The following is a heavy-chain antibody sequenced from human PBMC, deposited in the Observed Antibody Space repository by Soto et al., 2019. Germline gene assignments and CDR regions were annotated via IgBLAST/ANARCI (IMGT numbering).Heavy chain of an antibody. CDR2: INPDNGNT. D-gene: IGHD2-15*01. Sequence: GASGKVSCKGSGYTFTRYTMNWVRQAPGQRLEWMGWINPDNGNTKSSQKFQDRVIITRDTSASTAYMDLSSLRSEDAAVYYCARGIATGQLDPWGQGTLVTVSS. CDR3: ARGIATGQLDP. CDR1: GYTFTRYT. V-gene: IGHV1-3*01. J-gene: IGHJ5*02.